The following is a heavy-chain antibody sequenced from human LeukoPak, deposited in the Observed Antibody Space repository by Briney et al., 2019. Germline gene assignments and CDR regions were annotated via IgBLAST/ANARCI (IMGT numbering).Heavy chain of an antibody. CDR1: GGSFSGYY. J-gene: IGHJ3*02. CDR2: INHSGST. CDR3: ASRGVRYSSGWYGAFDI. D-gene: IGHD6-19*01. Sequence: PSETLSLTCAVYGGSFSGYYWSWIRQPPGKGLEWIGEINHSGSTNYNPSLKSRVTISVDTSKNQFSLKLSSVTAADTAVYYCASRGVRYSSGWYGAFDIWGQGTMVTVSS. V-gene: IGHV4-34*01.